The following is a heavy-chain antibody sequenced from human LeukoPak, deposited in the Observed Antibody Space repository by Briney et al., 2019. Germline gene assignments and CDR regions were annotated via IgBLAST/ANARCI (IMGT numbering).Heavy chain of an antibody. CDR3: ARAEEVYSSGL. V-gene: IGHV3-9*01. CDR2: ISWNSGSI. D-gene: IGHD6-19*01. Sequence: PGRSLRLSCAASGFTFDDYAMHWVRQAPGKALEWVSGISWNSGSIGYADSVKGRFTISRDNAKNSLYLQMNSLRAEDTAVYYCARAEEVYSSGLWGQGTLVTVSS. J-gene: IGHJ4*02. CDR1: GFTFDDYA.